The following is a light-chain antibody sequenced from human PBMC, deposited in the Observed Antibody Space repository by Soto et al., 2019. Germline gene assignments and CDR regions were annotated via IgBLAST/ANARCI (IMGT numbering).Light chain of an antibody. V-gene: IGLV1-51*01. CDR2: DNY. CDR3: GAWDDRLTAYV. CDR1: GSNVGYNS. J-gene: IGLJ1*01. Sequence: QSVLTQPPSLSAAPGQEVTISCSGSGSNVGYNSVSWYQQLPGTAPKLLIYDNYKRPSGIPARFSGSKSGTSASLGITGLQTGDEADYYCGAWDDRLTAYVFGSGTKLTVI.